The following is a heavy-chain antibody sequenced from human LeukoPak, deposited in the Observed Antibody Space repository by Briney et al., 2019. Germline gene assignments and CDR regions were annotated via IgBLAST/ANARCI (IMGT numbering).Heavy chain of an antibody. CDR1: GGSISSYY. Sequence: SETLSLTCTVSGGSISSYYWSWIRQPPGKGLEWIGYIYYSGSTNYNPSLKSRVTISVDTSKNQFSLKLSSVTAADTAVYYCARDGYSSSTSCPGGGADAFDIWGQGTMVTVSS. J-gene: IGHJ3*02. V-gene: IGHV4-59*01. D-gene: IGHD2-2*03. CDR3: ARDGYSSSTSCPGGGADAFDI. CDR2: IYYSGST.